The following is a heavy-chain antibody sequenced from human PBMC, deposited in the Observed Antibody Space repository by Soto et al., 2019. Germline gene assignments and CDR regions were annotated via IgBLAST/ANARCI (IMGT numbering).Heavy chain of an antibody. CDR3: ARDATLMTITPSI. J-gene: IGHJ3*02. V-gene: IGHV1-69*04. CDR2: IIPILGIA. Sequence: SVKVSCKASGGTFSSYTISWVRQAPGQGLEWMGRIIPILGIANYAQKFQGRVTITADKSTSTAYMELSSLRSEDTAVYYCARDATLMTITPSIWGQGTMVTVSS. D-gene: IGHD2-15*01. CDR1: GGTFSSYT.